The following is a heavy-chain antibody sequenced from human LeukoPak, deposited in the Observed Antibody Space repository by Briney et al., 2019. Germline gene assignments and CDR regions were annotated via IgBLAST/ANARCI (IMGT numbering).Heavy chain of an antibody. CDR2: IIPIFGVA. J-gene: IGHJ3*02. V-gene: IGHV1-69*13. Sequence: SVRVSCKASGGTLSSYAICWVRQAPGQGVEWMGGIIPIFGVAHYAQKFQGRVTITADESTSTAYMQLSSLRAEDTAVYYCASAVSGIAVAGTGLEAFDIWGQGTMVTVSS. CDR1: GGTLSSYA. CDR3: ASAVSGIAVAGTGLEAFDI. D-gene: IGHD6-19*01.